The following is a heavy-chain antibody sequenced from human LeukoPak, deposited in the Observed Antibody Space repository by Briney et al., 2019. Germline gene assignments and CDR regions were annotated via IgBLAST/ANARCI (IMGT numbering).Heavy chain of an antibody. CDR1: GYTFTSYG. D-gene: IGHD1-26*01. V-gene: IGHV1-18*04. J-gene: IGHJ4*02. CDR3: ATVSGSYYFDY. Sequence: ASVKVSCKASGYTFTSYGITWVRQAPRQGLEWMGWISVYNGNTNYAQKLQGRVTMTTDTSTSTAYMELRSLRSDDTAVYYCATVSGSYYFDYWGQGTLVTVSS. CDR2: ISVYNGNT.